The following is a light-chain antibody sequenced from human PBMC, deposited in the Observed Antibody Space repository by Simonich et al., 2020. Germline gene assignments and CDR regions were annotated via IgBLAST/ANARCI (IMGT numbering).Light chain of an antibody. CDR3: QQYYSTPLT. CDR1: QSVSSSY. Sequence: EIVLTQSPGTLSLSPGERATLSCRASQSVSSSYLAWDQQKPGQAPRLLIYGASGRATGIPDRFSGSWSGTDFTLTISRLEPEDFATYYCQQYYSTPLTFGGGTKVEIK. CDR2: GAS. V-gene: IGKV3-20*01. J-gene: IGKJ4*01.